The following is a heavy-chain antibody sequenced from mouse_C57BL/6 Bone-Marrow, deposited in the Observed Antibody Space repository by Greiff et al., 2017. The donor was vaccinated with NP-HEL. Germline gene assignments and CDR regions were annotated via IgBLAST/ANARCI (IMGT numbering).Heavy chain of an antibody. V-gene: IGHV7-3*01. CDR2: IRNKANGYTT. CDR3: ARSPPPITTVVAEYFDV. CDR1: GFTFTDYY. Sequence: EVKLMESGGGLVQPGGSLSLSCAASGFTFTDYYMSWVRQPPGKALEWLGFIRNKANGYTTEYSASVKGRFTISRDNSQSILYLQMNALRAEDSATYYCARSPPPITTVVAEYFDVWGTGTTVTVSS. D-gene: IGHD1-1*01. J-gene: IGHJ1*03.